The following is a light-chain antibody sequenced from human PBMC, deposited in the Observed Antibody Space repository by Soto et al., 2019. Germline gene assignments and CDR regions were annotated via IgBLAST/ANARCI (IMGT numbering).Light chain of an antibody. J-gene: IGLJ3*02. CDR1: TGAVTSGYN. Sequence: QTVVTQEPSLTVYPGGTVTLTCASSTGAVTSGYNPNWFQQKPGQAHRALSYSTSNKHSWTPARFSGSLLGGKAALTLSGVQPEDEAEYYCLLYYGGPWVFGGGTKLTVL. CDR2: STS. CDR3: LLYYGGPWV. V-gene: IGLV7-43*01.